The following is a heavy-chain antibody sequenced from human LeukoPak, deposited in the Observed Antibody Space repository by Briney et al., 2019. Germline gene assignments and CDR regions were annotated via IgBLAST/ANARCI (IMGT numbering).Heavy chain of an antibody. Sequence: GGSLRLSCATPGFTLTNYAMHWVRQPAGEGLEWVSALGTAGDTFYPGSVKGRSSISRDNAKKSLFLQMNSLRVEDTAIYYCARQSTPHGNFDYWGQGTLVTVSS. V-gene: IGHV3-13*01. CDR2: LGTAGDT. D-gene: IGHD5-24*01. CDR3: ARQSTPHGNFDY. J-gene: IGHJ4*02. CDR1: GFTLTNYA.